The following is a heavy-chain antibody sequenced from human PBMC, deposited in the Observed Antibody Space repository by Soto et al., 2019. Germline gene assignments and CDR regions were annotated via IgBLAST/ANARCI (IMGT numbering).Heavy chain of an antibody. Sequence: EVQLVESGGGLVQPGGSLRLSCAASGFSFSSYEMDWVRQAPGKGLEWVSYISNSGRSIYYADSVKGRITISRDNADNSLYLQMNGLRVEDTAVYYCVRDSGGGGSDLVHFNYWGQGTLVTVSS. CDR1: GFSFSSYE. CDR3: VRDSGGGGSDLVHFNY. J-gene: IGHJ4*02. V-gene: IGHV3-48*03. D-gene: IGHD5-12*01. CDR2: ISNSGRSI.